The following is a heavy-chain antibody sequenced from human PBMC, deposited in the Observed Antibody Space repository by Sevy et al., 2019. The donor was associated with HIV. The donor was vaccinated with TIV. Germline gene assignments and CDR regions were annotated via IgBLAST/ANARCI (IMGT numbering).Heavy chain of an antibody. Sequence: SETLSLTCAVYGGSFSGYYWSWIRQPPGKGLEWIGEINHSGSTNYNPSLKSRVTISVDTSKNQFSLKLSSVTAADTAVYYCARDRMVRGTGNKRYYFDYWGQGTLVTVSS. CDR3: ARDRMVRGTGNKRYYFDY. J-gene: IGHJ4*02. D-gene: IGHD3-10*01. V-gene: IGHV4-34*01. CDR2: INHSGST. CDR1: GGSFSGYY.